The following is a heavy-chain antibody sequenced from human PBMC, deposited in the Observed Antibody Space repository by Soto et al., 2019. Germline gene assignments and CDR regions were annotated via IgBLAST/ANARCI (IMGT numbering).Heavy chain of an antibody. CDR1: GGSVSSDKYL. V-gene: IGHV4-39*01. D-gene: IGHD3-10*01. Sequence: QVQLQESGPRLVKPSETLTLKCTVSGGSVSSDKYLWGWIRQPPGKGLEWVASIRYGGATSGTTFYNPSLGVRLTKSLDTSADQVSLRLTSVTATDTAVYYCARHDDHRSPPLGFHIWGQGTLVTVSS. J-gene: IGHJ3*02. CDR2: IRYGGATSGTT. CDR3: ARHDDHRSPPLGFHI.